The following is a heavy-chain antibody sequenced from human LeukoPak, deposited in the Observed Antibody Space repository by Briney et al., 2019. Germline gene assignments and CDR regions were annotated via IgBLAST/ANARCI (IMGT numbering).Heavy chain of an antibody. V-gene: IGHV3-33*01. CDR1: GFPFSSTG. Sequence: GGSLRLSCAASGFPFSSTGMHWVRQAPGKGLEWVAVIWYDGSEKYYADSVKGRFTIPRDNSKNTVYLQMNSLRAEDTAVYYCARVIAARGSDYWGQGTLVTVSS. J-gene: IGHJ4*02. D-gene: IGHD6-6*01. CDR2: IWYDGSEK. CDR3: ARVIAARGSDY.